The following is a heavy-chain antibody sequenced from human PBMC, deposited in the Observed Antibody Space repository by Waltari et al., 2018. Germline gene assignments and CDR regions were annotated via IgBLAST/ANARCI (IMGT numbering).Heavy chain of an antibody. Sequence: EVQLVESGGGLVQPGRSLRLSCTASGFTFGDYGLNWFRQAPGKGVEWVGFMRSKAKGETTDYAASVKGRFSISRDDSKSIAYLQMNSLKVEDTAVYYCTRASSNIVVLTRHFDYWGQGTLVTVSS. CDR1: GFTFGDYG. D-gene: IGHD2-21*02. CDR3: TRASSNIVVLTRHFDY. V-gene: IGHV3-49*03. CDR2: MRSKAKGETT. J-gene: IGHJ4*02.